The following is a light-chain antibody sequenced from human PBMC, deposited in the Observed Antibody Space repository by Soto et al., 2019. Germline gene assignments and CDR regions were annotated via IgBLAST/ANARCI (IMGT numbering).Light chain of an antibody. CDR1: SSDVGAYNY. CDR2: EVS. V-gene: IGLV2-14*01. CDR3: TSFTTSSAYV. J-gene: IGLJ1*01. Sequence: QSALTQPASVSGSPGQSITISCTGTSSDVGAYNYVSWYQQYPGKAPKLMIYEVSNRPSGISSRFSGSKSGNTASLTISGLQAEDEADYYCTSFTTSSAYVFGTGTKLTVL.